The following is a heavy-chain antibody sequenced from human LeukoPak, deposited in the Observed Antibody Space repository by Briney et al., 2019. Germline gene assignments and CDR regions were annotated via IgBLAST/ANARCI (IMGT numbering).Heavy chain of an antibody. J-gene: IGHJ3*02. V-gene: IGHV1-24*01. D-gene: IGHD3-3*01. Sequence: GASVKVSCKVSGYTLTELSMHWVRQAPGKGLEWMGGFDPEDGETIYAQKFQGRVTMTEDTSTDTAYMELSSLRSEDTAVYYCARVFVFGVVIVGRGDAFDIWGQGTMVTVSS. CDR3: ARVFVFGVVIVGRGDAFDI. CDR2: FDPEDGET. CDR1: GYTLTELS.